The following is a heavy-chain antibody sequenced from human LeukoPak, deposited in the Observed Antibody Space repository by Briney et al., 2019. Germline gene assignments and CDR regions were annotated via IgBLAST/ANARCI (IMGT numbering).Heavy chain of an antibody. J-gene: IGHJ4*02. V-gene: IGHV1-46*01. CDR2: IYPRDGST. Sequence: ASVKVSCKASGNTFTSNYIHWVRQAPGQGLEWMGMIYPRDGSTSYAQKFQGRVTVTRDTSTSTVHMELSGLRSEDTAVYYCARDQEGFDYWGQGTLVTVSS. CDR3: ARDQEGFDY. CDR1: GNTFTSNY.